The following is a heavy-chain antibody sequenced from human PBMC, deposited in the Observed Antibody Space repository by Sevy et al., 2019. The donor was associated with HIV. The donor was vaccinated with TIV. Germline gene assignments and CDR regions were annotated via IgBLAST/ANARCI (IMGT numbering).Heavy chain of an antibody. V-gene: IGHV5-51*01. J-gene: IGHJ6*03. CDR3: ARQVDTAMVTAPNYYYYMDV. D-gene: IGHD5-18*01. Sequence: GESLKISCKGSGYSFTSYWIGWVRQMPGKGLEWMGIIYPGDSDTRYSPAFQGQVTISADKSISTAYLLWSSLKASDTAMYYCARQVDTAMVTAPNYYYYMDVWGKGTTVTVSS. CDR2: IYPGDSDT. CDR1: GYSFTSYW.